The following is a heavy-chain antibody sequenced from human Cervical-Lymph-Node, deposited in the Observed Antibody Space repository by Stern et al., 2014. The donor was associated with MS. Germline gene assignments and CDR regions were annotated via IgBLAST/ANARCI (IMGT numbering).Heavy chain of an antibody. V-gene: IGHV3-23*01. J-gene: IGHJ4*02. CDR3: VKAGYDYYDSSAYYFDY. D-gene: IGHD3-22*01. CDR2: ISGGSGIT. Sequence: EVQLLESGGGLVQPGGSLRLSCSASGFSFSSYAMSWVRQAPGKGLEWLSIISGGSGITYSADSVKGRFAISRDNSRNTLYLQMNSLRAEDTAVYYCVKAGYDYYDSSAYYFDYWGQGALVTVSS. CDR1: GFSFSSYA.